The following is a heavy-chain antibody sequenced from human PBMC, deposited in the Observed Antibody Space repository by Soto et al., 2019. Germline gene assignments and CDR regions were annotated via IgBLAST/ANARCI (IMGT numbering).Heavy chain of an antibody. CDR3: ARTEGYYYDSSRYYYDH. CDR2: ISAYNGNT. J-gene: IGHJ5*02. V-gene: IGHV1-18*01. CDR1: GYTFTSYG. Sequence: QVQLVQSGAEVKKPGASVKVSCKASGYTFTSYGISWVRQAPGQGLEWMGWISAYNGNTNYAQTLQGRVTMTTDTATSTAYMELSSLRSDDTAVYYCARTEGYYYDSSRYYYDHWGQGTLVTVSS. D-gene: IGHD3-22*01.